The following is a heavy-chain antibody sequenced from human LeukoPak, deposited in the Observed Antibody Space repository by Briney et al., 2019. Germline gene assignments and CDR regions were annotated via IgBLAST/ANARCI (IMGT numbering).Heavy chain of an antibody. Sequence: GGSLRLSCAASGFTFSSYGMHWVRQAPAKGLEWVAIISYDGSNKYYADSVKGRFTISRDNAKDSLFLQMNSLRPEDTAVYYCAREKNRVVLTAPLQYWGQGTLVTVSS. V-gene: IGHV3-30*03. J-gene: IGHJ4*02. CDR3: AREKNRVVLTAPLQY. CDR2: ISYDGSNK. D-gene: IGHD4/OR15-4a*01. CDR1: GFTFSSYG.